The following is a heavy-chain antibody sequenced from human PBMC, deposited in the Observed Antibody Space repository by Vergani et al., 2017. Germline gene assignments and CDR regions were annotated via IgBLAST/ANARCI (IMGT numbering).Heavy chain of an antibody. D-gene: IGHD1-14*01. CDR3: ARVASSEGPLRNPYYFDY. CDR1: GGSFSGYY. CDR2: INHSGST. V-gene: IGHV4-34*01. Sequence: QVQLQQRGAGLLKPSETLSLTCAVYGGSFSGYYWSWIRQPPGKGLEWIGEINHSGSTNYNPSLKSRVTISVDTSKNQFSLKLSSVTAADTAVYYCARVASSEGPLRNPYYFDYWGQGTLVTVSS. J-gene: IGHJ4*02.